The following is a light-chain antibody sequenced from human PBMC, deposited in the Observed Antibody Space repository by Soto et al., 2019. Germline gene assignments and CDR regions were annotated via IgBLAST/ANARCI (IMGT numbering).Light chain of an antibody. CDR1: QSISSSF. Sequence: DIVLTQSPGTLSLSPGQRATLSCRASQSISSSFLAWYQQKPGQAPRILIYDASNRATGIPDRLSGSGSGTDFTLTISRMEPEDFAVYYCQQYGSSGTFGQGTKVDIK. J-gene: IGKJ1*01. CDR2: DAS. CDR3: QQYGSSGT. V-gene: IGKV3-20*01.